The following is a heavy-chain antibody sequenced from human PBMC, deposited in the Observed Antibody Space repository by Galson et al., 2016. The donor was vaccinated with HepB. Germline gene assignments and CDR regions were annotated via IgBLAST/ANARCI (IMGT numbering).Heavy chain of an antibody. V-gene: IGHV3-30*18. CDR3: AKAKLWFGELLPGG. Sequence: SLRLSCAASGLRFSSYGMHWVRQAPGKGLEWVAVISHDGRKKYYGDSVQGRFTISRDNSKNTLYLQMNSLRAEDTAVYYCAKAKLWFGELLPGGWGQGTLVIVSS. CDR2: ISHDGRKK. J-gene: IGHJ4*02. D-gene: IGHD3-10*01. CDR1: GLRFSSYG.